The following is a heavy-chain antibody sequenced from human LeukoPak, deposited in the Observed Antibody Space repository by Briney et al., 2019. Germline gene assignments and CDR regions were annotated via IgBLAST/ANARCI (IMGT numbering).Heavy chain of an antibody. D-gene: IGHD3-10*01. V-gene: IGHV3-15*01. CDR1: GFTFSSYE. J-gene: IGHJ3*02. CDR3: TTDLSNQLLWFGELTAPDAFDI. Sequence: PGGSLRLSCAASGFTFSSYEMNWVRQAPGKGLEWVGRIKSKTDGGTTDYAAPVKGRFTISRDDSKNTLYLQMNSLKTEDTAVYYCTTDLSNQLLWFGELTAPDAFDIWGQGTMVTVSS. CDR2: IKSKTDGGTT.